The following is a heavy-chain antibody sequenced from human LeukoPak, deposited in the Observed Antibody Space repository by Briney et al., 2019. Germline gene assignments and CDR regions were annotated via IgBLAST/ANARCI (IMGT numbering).Heavy chain of an antibody. CDR1: GITFSSYT. V-gene: IGHV3-30-3*01. CDR3: ARVGQQLVPYYYFGMDV. Sequence: PGGSLRLSCAASGITFSSYTMHWVRQAPGKGLEWVAVISYDGSNKYYADSVKGRFTISRDNSKNTLYLQLNSLRAEDTAVYYCARVGQQLVPYYYFGMDVWGQGTTVTVFS. J-gene: IGHJ6*02. CDR2: ISYDGSNK. D-gene: IGHD6-13*01.